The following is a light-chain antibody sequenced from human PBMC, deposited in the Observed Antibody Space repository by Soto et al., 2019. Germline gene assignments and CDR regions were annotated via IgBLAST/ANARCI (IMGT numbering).Light chain of an antibody. V-gene: IGKV1-33*01. CDR3: QQYDNLPLT. CDR2: DAS. Sequence: DIQMTQSPSSLSASVGDRVTITCQASQDISNFLNWYQHKPGKAPKLLIYDASSLETAVPSRFSGSGSGTDFTFTISSLQPEDIATYYCQQYDNLPLTFGGGTKVEVK. CDR1: QDISNF. J-gene: IGKJ4*01.